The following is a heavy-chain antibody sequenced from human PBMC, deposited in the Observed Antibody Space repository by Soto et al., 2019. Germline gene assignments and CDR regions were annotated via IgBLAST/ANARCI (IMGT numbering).Heavy chain of an antibody. CDR2: INHSGST. Sequence: SETLSLTCAVYGGSFSGYYWSWIRQPPGKGLEWIGEINHSGSTNYNPSLKSRVTISVDTSKNQFSLKLSSVTAADTAVYYCARGIAAAGVDYWGQGTLVTVS. CDR1: GGSFSGYY. V-gene: IGHV4-34*01. CDR3: ARGIAAAGVDY. D-gene: IGHD6-13*01. J-gene: IGHJ4*02.